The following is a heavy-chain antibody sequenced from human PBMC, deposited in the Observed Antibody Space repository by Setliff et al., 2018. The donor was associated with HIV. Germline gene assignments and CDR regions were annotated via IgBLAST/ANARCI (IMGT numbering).Heavy chain of an antibody. Sequence: LSLTCTVSGASISSGGYYWSWIRQHPVKGLEWIGYIYYTGTTFYNPSLESRLIISLDTPKNQFSLRLTSVTAADTAVYYCARLGTRTVAADADFDSWGQGALGTVSS. V-gene: IGHV4-31*03. J-gene: IGHJ4*02. CDR3: ARLGTRTVAADADFDS. D-gene: IGHD2-15*01. CDR1: GASISSGGYY. CDR2: IYYTGTT.